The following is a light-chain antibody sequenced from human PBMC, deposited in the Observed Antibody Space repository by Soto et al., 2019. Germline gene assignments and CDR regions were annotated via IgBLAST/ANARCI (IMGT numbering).Light chain of an antibody. CDR2: CAS. CDR1: QSVSNNY. V-gene: IGKV3-20*01. J-gene: IGKJ1*01. CDR3: QQYGSSGT. Sequence: EIVLTQSPGTLSLSTGERATLSCRASQSVSNNYLAWYQQKPGQAPRLINYCASNRATGIPDRFSGSGSGTDLTLTISRLEADVCAVYYCQQYGSSGTFGQGTKVDIK.